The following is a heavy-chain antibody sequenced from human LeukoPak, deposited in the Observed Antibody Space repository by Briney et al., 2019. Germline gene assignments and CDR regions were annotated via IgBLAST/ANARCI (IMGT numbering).Heavy chain of an antibody. CDR1: GFTLSDYD. J-gene: IGHJ6*02. Sequence: GGSLRLSCAASGFTLSDYDMHWVRRGTGKGLEWVSAIGAAGDTYYQGSVKGRFTISRDEAKNFLYLQMNSPRVEDTAVYYCTRDRHGMAVWGQGTTVTVSS. CDR3: TRDRHGMAV. V-gene: IGHV3-13*01. CDR2: IGAAGDT.